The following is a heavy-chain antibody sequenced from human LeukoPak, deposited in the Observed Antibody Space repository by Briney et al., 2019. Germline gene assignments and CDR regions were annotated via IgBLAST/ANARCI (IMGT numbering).Heavy chain of an antibody. CDR3: AGVPLLYYYYGMDV. CDR2: IYHSGST. J-gene: IGHJ6*02. Sequence: PSETLSLTCAVSGGSISSGGYSWSWIRQPPGKGLEWIRYIYHSGSTYYNPSLKSRVTISVDRSKNQFSLKLSSVTAADTAVYYCAGVPLLYYYYGMDVWGQGTTVTVSS. CDR1: GGSISSGGYS. V-gene: IGHV4-30-2*01. D-gene: IGHD2-15*01.